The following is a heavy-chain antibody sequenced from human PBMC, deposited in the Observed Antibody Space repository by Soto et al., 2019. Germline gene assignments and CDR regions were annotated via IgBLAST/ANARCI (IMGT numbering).Heavy chain of an antibody. D-gene: IGHD3-16*01. Sequence: EVQLVESGGGLVQPGRSLRLSCAASGFTFDDYAMHWVRQAPGKGLEWVSGISWNSGSIGYADSVKGRFTISRDNAKNSLYLQMNSLRAEDTAVYYCAEDGGGFDYWGQGTLVTVSS. CDR3: AEDGGGFDY. CDR2: ISWNSGSI. V-gene: IGHV3-9*01. CDR1: GFTFDDYA. J-gene: IGHJ4*02.